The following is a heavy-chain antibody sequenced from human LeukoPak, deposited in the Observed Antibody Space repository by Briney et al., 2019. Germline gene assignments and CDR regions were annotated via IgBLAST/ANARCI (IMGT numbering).Heavy chain of an antibody. V-gene: IGHV3-23*01. CDR2: ISGSGGST. CDR3: ANRKRGFDY. J-gene: IGHJ4*02. D-gene: IGHD1-14*01. CDR1: GFTFGNYA. Sequence: GGSLRLSCSASGFTFGNYAMSWVRQAPGKGLEWVSAISGSGGSTYYADSVKGRFTISRDNSKNTLYLQMNSLRAEDTAVYYCANRKRGFDYWGQGTLVTVSS.